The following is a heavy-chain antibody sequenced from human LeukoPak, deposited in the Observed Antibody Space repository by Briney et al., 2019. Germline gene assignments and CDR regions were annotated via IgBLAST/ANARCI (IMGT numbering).Heavy chain of an antibody. J-gene: IGHJ3*02. CDR2: INPNSGGT. Sequence: ASVKVSCKASGYTFTGYYMHWMRQAPGQGLEWMGWINPNSGGTNYAQKFQGRVTMTRDTSISIAYMELSRLRSDDTAVYYCASCSTSCYLVSDAFDIWGQGTMVTVSS. D-gene: IGHD2-2*01. V-gene: IGHV1-2*02. CDR1: GYTFTGYY. CDR3: ASCSTSCYLVSDAFDI.